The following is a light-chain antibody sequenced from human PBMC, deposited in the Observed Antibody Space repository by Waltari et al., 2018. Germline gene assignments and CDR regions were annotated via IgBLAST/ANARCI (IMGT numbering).Light chain of an antibody. CDR1: NSGSKS. V-gene: IGLV3-21*04. Sequence: SYVVTQSPSVSVAPGQPARNTCGGDNSGSKSVHWYQQKPGQAPVLVISYDSDRPSGIPERFSGSNSGNTATLTISWVEAEDEADYYCLVWHSTIDHQGVFGGGTKLTVL. CDR2: YDS. J-gene: IGLJ2*01. CDR3: LVWHSTIDHQGV.